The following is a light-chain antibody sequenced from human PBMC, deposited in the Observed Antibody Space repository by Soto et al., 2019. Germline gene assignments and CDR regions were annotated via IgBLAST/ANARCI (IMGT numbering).Light chain of an antibody. Sequence: QSVLTQPPSVSGAPGQRVTISCTGNNSNIGAGSGVNWYQQFPDRAPKLLIYANTHRPSGVPDRFSGSTSATSASLAITGLQTQDEDDYYCQSFDSSLTGLIFGGGTQLTVL. CDR2: ANT. V-gene: IGLV1-40*01. CDR1: NSNIGAGSG. CDR3: QSFDSSLTGLI. J-gene: IGLJ2*01.